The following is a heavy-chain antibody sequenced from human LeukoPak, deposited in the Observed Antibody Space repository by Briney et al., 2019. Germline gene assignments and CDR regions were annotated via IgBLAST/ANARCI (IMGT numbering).Heavy chain of an antibody. Sequence: ASVKVSCKVSGYTLTELSMHWVRQAPGQGLEWMGWINPNSGGTNYAQKFQGRVTMTRDTSISTAYMELSRLRSDDTAVYYCARGRVIAAQRRNYFDYWGQGTLVTVSS. CDR1: GYTLTELS. CDR3: ARGRVIAAQRRNYFDY. D-gene: IGHD6-6*01. V-gene: IGHV1-2*02. J-gene: IGHJ4*02. CDR2: INPNSGGT.